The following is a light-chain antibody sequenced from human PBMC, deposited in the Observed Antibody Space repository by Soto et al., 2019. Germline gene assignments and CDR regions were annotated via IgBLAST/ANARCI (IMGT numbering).Light chain of an antibody. V-gene: IGLV2-14*01. CDR2: QVS. J-gene: IGLJ1*01. CDR1: SGDIGGFYY. CDR3: SSYSSSSTFYV. Sequence: SALTQPASVSGSPGQSITVSCTGTSGDIGGFYYVSWYQHHPGKDPKLMIYQVSNRPSGVSNRFSGSKSGNTASLTISGLQAEDEADYFCSSYSSSSTFYVFGAGTKVTVL.